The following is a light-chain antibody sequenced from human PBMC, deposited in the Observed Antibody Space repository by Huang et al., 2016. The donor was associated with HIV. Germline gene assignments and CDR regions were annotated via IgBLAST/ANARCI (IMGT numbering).Light chain of an antibody. CDR1: QSVGNY. CDR2: DTS. CDR3: QQRSSGVT. J-gene: IGKJ4*01. Sequence: IVLTQSPATLSWYPGERVTLSCRASQSVGNYIAWYQQHPGQSPRLLIYDTSNRATGTPASVGGSGSGTDFALTISNLESEDFAVYYCQQRSSGVTFGGGTKVQVK. V-gene: IGKV3-11*01.